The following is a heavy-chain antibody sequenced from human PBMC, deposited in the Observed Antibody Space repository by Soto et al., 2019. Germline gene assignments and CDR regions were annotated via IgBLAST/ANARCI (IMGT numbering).Heavy chain of an antibody. Sequence: GGSLRLSCAASGFTFSSYWMHWVRQAPGKGLVWVSRINGDGSSTSYADSVKGRFTISRDNAKNTLYLQMNSLRDEDTAVYYCARGDYSRPSNCFDPWGQGPLVTVSS. D-gene: IGHD6-13*01. CDR3: ARGDYSRPSNCFDP. CDR1: GFTFSSYW. V-gene: IGHV3-74*01. J-gene: IGHJ5*02. CDR2: INGDGSST.